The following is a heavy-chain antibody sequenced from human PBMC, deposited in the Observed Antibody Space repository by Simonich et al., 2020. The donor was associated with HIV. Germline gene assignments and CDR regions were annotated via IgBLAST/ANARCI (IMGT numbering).Heavy chain of an antibody. J-gene: IGHJ4*02. CDR1: GYTFNDSE. CDR3: ATEVGLKGHGYKQSAY. D-gene: IGHD5-12*01. Sequence: EVKLVQSGAEVKKPGAPVKISCKVSGYTFNDSEMNWVKQAPGKGLEWLGLVDPQSGEKRYAKKFQGRVTITADTSRDTAYMELSSLRSEDTAVYYCATEVGLKGHGYKQSAYWGQGTLVTVSS. CDR2: VDPQSGEK. V-gene: IGHV1-69-2*01.